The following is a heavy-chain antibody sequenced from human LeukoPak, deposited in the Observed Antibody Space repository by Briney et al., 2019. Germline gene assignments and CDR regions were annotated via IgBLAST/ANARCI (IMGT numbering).Heavy chain of an antibody. CDR2: IKQDGSEK. CDR3: ARDRNYAGDRARDAFDI. J-gene: IGHJ3*02. CDR1: GFTFSSYW. D-gene: IGHD4-23*01. Sequence: PGGSLRLSCAASGFTFSSYWMSWVRQAPGKGLEWVANIKQDGSEKYYVDSVKGRFTISRDNAKNSLYLQMNSLRAEDTAVYYCARDRNYAGDRARDAFDIWGQGTMVTVSS. V-gene: IGHV3-7*01.